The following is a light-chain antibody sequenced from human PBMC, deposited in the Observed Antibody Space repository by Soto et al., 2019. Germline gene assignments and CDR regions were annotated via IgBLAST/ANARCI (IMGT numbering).Light chain of an antibody. CDR1: QGINIF. CDR3: QQYDNLPFT. Sequence: DIQLTQSPSFLSASVGDRVTITCRASQGINIFLAWFQQKPGKAPNLLISAASTLQSGVPSRFSGSGSETEFTLTITSLQPEDSATYYCQQYDNLPFTFGPGTKVDIK. V-gene: IGKV1-9*01. CDR2: AAS. J-gene: IGKJ3*01.